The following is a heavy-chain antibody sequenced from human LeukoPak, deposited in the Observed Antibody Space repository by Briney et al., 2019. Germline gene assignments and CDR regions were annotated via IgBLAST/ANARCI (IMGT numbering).Heavy chain of an antibody. D-gene: IGHD3-3*01. V-gene: IGHV1-69*05. Sequence: SVKVSCKASGGTFSSYAISWVRQAPGQGLEWMGGIIPIFGTANYAQKFQGRVTITTDESTSTAYMELSSLRSEDTAVYYCARSGSGYSYYYYYYMDVWGKGTTATVSS. CDR2: IIPIFGTA. CDR1: GGTFSSYA. CDR3: ARSGSGYSYYYYYYMDV. J-gene: IGHJ6*03.